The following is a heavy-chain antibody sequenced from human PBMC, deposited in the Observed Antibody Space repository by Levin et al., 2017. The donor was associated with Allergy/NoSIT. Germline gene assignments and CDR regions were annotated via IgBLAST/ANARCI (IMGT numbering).Heavy chain of an antibody. CDR3: AGEGILCSSTTCPFDY. V-gene: IGHV1-2*02. CDR2: INPDSGGT. J-gene: IGHJ4*02. CDR1: KYTFTDYY. Sequence: GGSLRLSCKASKYTFTDYYIHWVRQAPGLGLEWMGWINPDSGGTDYAQKFQGRVTMARDTSISTAYMELTNLRSDDTAVYYGAGEGILCSSTTCPFDYWGQGTLVTVSS. D-gene: IGHD2-2*01.